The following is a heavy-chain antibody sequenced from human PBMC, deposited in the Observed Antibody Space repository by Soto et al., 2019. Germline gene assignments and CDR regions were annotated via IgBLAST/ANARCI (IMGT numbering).Heavy chain of an antibody. D-gene: IGHD3-3*01. CDR2: IWFDGSNK. Sequence: QVQVVESGGGVVQPGRSLRLSCVASGFKFSTYGMHWVRQAPGKGREWVAVIWFDGSNKYYGDSVKGRFTISRDNSKNTVYLQMNSLRVEDTAVYYCARDRRFLEWLDYWGQGTLVTVSS. V-gene: IGHV3-33*01. CDR3: ARDRRFLEWLDY. J-gene: IGHJ4*02. CDR1: GFKFSTYG.